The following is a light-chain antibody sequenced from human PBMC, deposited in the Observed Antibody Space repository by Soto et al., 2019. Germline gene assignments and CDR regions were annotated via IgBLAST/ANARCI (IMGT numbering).Light chain of an antibody. CDR3: QHYHSYPWT. V-gene: IGKV1-5*03. CDR1: QSISSW. CDR2: TAS. J-gene: IGKJ1*01. Sequence: DIQLTQSPVSLSASVGERVTITCRASQSISSWLAWYQQKSGKAPNLLIYTASNLQTGVPSRFSGSGSGTEFTLTISGLQTEDFATYYCQHYHSYPWTFGQGTKVEI.